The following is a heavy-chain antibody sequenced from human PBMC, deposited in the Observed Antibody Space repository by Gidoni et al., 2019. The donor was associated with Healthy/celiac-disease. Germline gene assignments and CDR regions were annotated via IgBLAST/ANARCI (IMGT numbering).Heavy chain of an antibody. CDR1: GGPISSYY. J-gene: IGHJ4*02. D-gene: IGHD6-13*01. CDR2: IYYSGST. V-gene: IGHV4-59*01. Sequence: QVQLQESGPGLGKPPETLSLTCTVSGGPISSYYWSWIRQPPGKGLEWIGYIYYSGSTNYNPSLKSRVTITVDTSKNQFSLKLSSVTAADTAVYYCAREGAAAGTFDYWGQGTLVTVSS. CDR3: AREGAAAGTFDY.